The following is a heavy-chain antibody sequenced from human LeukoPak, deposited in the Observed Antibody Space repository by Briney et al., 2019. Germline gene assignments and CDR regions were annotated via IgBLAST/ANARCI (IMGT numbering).Heavy chain of an antibody. CDR3: ARRSSTLRDFDY. CDR1: GFTFSSHA. V-gene: IGHV3-23*01. D-gene: IGHD2-2*01. J-gene: IGHJ4*02. CDR2: ITGSGSST. Sequence: GGSLRLSCAAPGFTFSSHAMSWVRQAPGMGLEWVSSITGSGSSTFHVDSVKGRFSISRDNSKNMLYLQMNNLRAEDTAIYYCARRSSTLRDFDYWGQGTLVTVSS.